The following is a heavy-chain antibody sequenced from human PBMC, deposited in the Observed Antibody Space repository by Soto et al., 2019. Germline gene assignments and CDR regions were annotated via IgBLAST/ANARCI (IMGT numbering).Heavy chain of an antibody. D-gene: IGHD3-22*01. CDR1: GGSISSSSYY. Sequence: QLQLQESGPGLVKPSETLSLTCTVSGGSISSSSYYWGWIRQPPGKGLEWIGSIYYSGSTYYNPSLKSPVPRTVDPSKNQFSPKASPLTAAGTAVEYWARNVGRDRRGYYHLDYRGQGTPVTVSS. CDR2: IYYSGST. CDR3: ARNVGRDRRGYYHLDY. V-gene: IGHV4-39*01. J-gene: IGHJ4*02.